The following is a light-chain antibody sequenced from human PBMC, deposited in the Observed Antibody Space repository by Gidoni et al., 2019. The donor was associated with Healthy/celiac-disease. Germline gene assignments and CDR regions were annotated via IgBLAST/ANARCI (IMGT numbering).Light chain of an antibody. Sequence: EIVMTQSPATLSVSPGERATLSCRASKSFSSNLAWYQQKPGQAPRLLTYGASTRATGIPARFSGSGSGTEFTLTISSLQSEDFAVYYCQQYNNWPPLTFGGGTKVEIK. V-gene: IGKV3-15*01. CDR1: KSFSSN. CDR2: GAS. CDR3: QQYNNWPPLT. J-gene: IGKJ4*01.